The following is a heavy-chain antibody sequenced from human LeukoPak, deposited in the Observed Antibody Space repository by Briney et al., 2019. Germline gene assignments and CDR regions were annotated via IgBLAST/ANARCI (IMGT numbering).Heavy chain of an antibody. J-gene: IGHJ4*02. CDR3: ARIELGIAVAGDDY. D-gene: IGHD6-19*01. Sequence: GGSLRLSCAASGFTFSSYAMPWVRQAPGKGLEWVAVISYDGSNKYYADSVKGRFTISRDNSKNTLYLQMNSLRAEDTAVYYCARIELGIAVAGDDYWGQGTLVTVSS. CDR2: ISYDGSNK. CDR1: GFTFSSYA. V-gene: IGHV3-30*04.